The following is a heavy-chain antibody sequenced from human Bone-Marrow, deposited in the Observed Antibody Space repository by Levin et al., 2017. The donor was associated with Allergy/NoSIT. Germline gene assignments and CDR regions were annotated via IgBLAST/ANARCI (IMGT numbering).Heavy chain of an antibody. D-gene: IGHD4-23*01. Sequence: GESLKISCAASGFTVSSNFMSWVRQAPGKGLEWVSVIFSGGDTSYADSVKGRFTISRDNSKNTMDLQMNSLRAEDTAVYYCATTYGGGFDPWGQGTLVTVSS. CDR2: IFSGGDT. V-gene: IGHV3-66*01. J-gene: IGHJ5*02. CDR3: ATTYGGGFDP. CDR1: GFTVSSNF.